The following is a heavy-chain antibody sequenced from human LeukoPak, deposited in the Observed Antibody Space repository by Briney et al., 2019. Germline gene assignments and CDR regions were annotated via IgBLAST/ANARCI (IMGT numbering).Heavy chain of an antibody. V-gene: IGHV4-34*01. D-gene: IGHD4-11*01. J-gene: IGHJ4*02. CDR3: ARFKGTTVTTD. Sequence: GSLRLSCATSGLTFSSYAMTWIRQPPGKGLEWIGEINHSGSTNYNPSLKSRVTISVDTSKNQFSLKLSSVTAADTAVYYCARFKGTTVTTDWGQGTLVTVSS. CDR1: GLTFSSYA. CDR2: INHSGST.